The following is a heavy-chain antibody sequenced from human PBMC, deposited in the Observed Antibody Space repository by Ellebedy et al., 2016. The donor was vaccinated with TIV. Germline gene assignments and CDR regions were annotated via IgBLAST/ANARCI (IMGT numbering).Heavy chain of an antibody. CDR1: GFTFRSYW. CDR2: IYQDGSEK. Sequence: GESLKISCAASGFTFRSYWMTWVRQAKGKGLEWVTNIYQDGSEKFYVDSVKGRFTISRDNAKNSLYLQLNSLRVEDTAVYYCARRGSYGDYAVQVNNWFDRWGQGTLVTV. V-gene: IGHV3-7*01. D-gene: IGHD4-17*01. J-gene: IGHJ5*02. CDR3: ARRGSYGDYAVQVNNWFDR.